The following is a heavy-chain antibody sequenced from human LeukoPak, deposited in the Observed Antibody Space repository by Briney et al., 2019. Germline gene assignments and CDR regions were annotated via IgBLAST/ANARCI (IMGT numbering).Heavy chain of an antibody. CDR3: ARDRVVDILTGHDAFDI. V-gene: IGHV3-21*01. Sequence: GGSLRLSCAASGFTFSSYSMNWVRQAPGKGLEWVSSISSSSSYIYYADSVKGRFTISRDNAKNSLYLQMNSLRAEDTAVYYCARDRVVDILTGHDAFDIWGQGTMVTVSS. D-gene: IGHD3-9*01. CDR1: GFTFSSYS. CDR2: ISSSSSYI. J-gene: IGHJ3*02.